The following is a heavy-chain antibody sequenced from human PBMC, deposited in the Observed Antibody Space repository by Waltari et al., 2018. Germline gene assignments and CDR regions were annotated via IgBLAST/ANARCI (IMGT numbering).Heavy chain of an antibody. V-gene: IGHV4-38-2*01. J-gene: IGHJ4*02. Sequence: QVQLQESGPGLVKPSETLSLTCAVSGYSLSSGYYWGWIRQPPGKGLEWIGSIYHSGSTYYNPSLKSRVTISVDTSKNQFSLKLSSVTAADTAVYYCARRYYYGSGSYYPFDYWGQGTLVTVSS. CDR3: ARRYYYGSGSYYPFDY. CDR1: GYSLSSGYY. D-gene: IGHD3-10*01. CDR2: IYHSGST.